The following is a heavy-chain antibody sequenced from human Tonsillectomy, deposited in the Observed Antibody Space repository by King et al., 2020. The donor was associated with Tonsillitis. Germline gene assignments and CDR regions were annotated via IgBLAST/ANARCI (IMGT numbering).Heavy chain of an antibody. Sequence: VQLVESGGGVVQSGRSLRLSCAASGFTFSSHGMRWVRQAPGKGLEWVAVISYDETFKYYTDSVKGRFTISRDNSRYMLDLQMNSLRAEDTATYYCSKDRVDLGTYFDSWGQGTLVTVSS. V-gene: IGHV3-30*18. D-gene: IGHD3-16*01. CDR3: SKDRVDLGTYFDS. J-gene: IGHJ4*02. CDR2: ISYDETFK. CDR1: GFTFSSHG.